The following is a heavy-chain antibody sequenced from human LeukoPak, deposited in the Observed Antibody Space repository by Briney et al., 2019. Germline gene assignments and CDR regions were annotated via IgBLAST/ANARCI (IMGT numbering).Heavy chain of an antibody. CDR2: INHSGST. CDR1: GGSFSGYY. J-gene: IGHJ4*02. D-gene: IGHD1-14*01. CDR3: ARDPERVYYFDY. V-gene: IGHV4-34*01. Sequence: SETLSLTCAVYGGSFSGYYWSWIRQPPGKGLEWIGEINHSGSTNYNPSLKSRVTISVDTSKNQFSLQLNSVTPEDTAVYYCARDPERVYYFDYWGQGTLVTVSS.